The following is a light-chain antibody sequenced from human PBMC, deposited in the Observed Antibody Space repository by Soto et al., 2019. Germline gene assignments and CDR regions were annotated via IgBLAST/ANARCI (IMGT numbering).Light chain of an antibody. V-gene: IGLV3-21*02. Sequence: LTHPPSVSVAPGQTSRITCGGDNIGSKSVHWYQQKPGQAPVLVVDDDSDRPSGIPERFSGSNSGNTATLTISRVEAGDEADYFCHVWDSSSEHVFGTGTKVTVL. CDR2: DDS. CDR3: HVWDSSSEHV. CDR1: NIGSKS. J-gene: IGLJ1*01.